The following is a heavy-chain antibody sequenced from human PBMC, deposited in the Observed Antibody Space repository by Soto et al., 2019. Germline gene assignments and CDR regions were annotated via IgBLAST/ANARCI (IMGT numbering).Heavy chain of an antibody. D-gene: IGHD1-26*01. CDR3: AGSHLLGASYFDY. V-gene: IGHV4-28*01. CDR2: IYYSGST. CDR1: AYSISSSNW. Sequence: QVQLQESGPGLVKPSDTLSITCAVSAYSISSSNWWGWIRQPPGKGLEWIGYIYYSGSTYYNPSLKSRVTMLVDTSKNQFSLKLSSVTAVDTAVYYCAGSHLLGASYFDYWGQGTLVTVS. J-gene: IGHJ4*02.